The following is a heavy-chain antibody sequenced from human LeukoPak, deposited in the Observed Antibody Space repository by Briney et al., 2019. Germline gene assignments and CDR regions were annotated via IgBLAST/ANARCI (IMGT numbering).Heavy chain of an antibody. CDR1: GYTFTSYG. CDR3: ARDPRYHYDSSGFIYFDY. V-gene: IGHV1-18*01. J-gene: IGHJ4*02. CDR2: ISAYNGNT. Sequence: GASVKVSCKASGYTFTSYGISWVRQAPGQGLEWMGWISAYNGNTNYAQKLQGRVTMTKDTSTSTAYMELRSLRSDDTAVYYCARDPRYHYDSSGFIYFDYWGQGTLVTVSS. D-gene: IGHD3-22*01.